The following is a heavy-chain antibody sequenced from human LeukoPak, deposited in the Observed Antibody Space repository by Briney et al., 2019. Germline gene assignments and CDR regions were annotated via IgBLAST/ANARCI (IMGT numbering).Heavy chain of an antibody. J-gene: IGHJ3*02. Sequence: PWETLTLTCAVSGSTISSYDRCWVLHAPPRGLVEWIGEIYHSGSTNYKPSLKSRVTISVDKSKNRFYLKLSSVTAADTAVYYCARDLAAAVIQVFVICGEGEMLSVSS. V-gene: IGHV4-4*02. CDR3: ARDLAAAVIQVFVI. D-gene: IGHD6-25*01. CDR1: GSTISSYDR. CDR2: IYHSGST.